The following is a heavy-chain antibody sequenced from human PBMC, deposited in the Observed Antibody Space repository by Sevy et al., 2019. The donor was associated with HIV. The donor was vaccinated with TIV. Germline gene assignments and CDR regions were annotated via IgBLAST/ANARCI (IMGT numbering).Heavy chain of an antibody. CDR1: GGTFSSYA. Sequence: SVKVSCKASGGTFSSYAISWERQAPGRGLEWMGGIIPIFVTANYAQKFQGRVTITADESTSPASMELSSLRSEETAVYYCARVVARRAIYYYYGMDVWGQGTTVTVSS. V-gene: IGHV1-69*13. D-gene: IGHD5-12*01. J-gene: IGHJ6*02. CDR3: ARVVARRAIYYYYGMDV. CDR2: IIPIFVTA.